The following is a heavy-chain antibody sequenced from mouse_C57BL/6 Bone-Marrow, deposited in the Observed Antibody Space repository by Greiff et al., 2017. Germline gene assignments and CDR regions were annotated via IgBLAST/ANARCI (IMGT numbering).Heavy chain of an antibody. CDR2: IDPSDSYT. CDR3: ARSFYYDGSSWAMDD. CDR1: GYTFTSYW. J-gene: IGHJ4*01. V-gene: IGHV1-69*01. Sequence: QVQLQQPGAELVMPGASVKLSCKASGYTFTSYWMHWVKQRPGQGLEWIGEIDPSDSYTNYNQKFKGKSTLTVDKSSSTAYMQLSSLTSEDSAVXYCARSFYYDGSSWAMDDWGKGTSVTVSS. D-gene: IGHD1-1*01.